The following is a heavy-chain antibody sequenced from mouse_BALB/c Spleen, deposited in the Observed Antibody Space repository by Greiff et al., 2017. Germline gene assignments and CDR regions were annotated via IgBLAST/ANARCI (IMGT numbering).Heavy chain of an antibody. J-gene: IGHJ2*01. Sequence: DVKLQESGPGLVKPSQSLSLTCTVTGYSITSDYAWNWIRQFPGNKLEWMGYISYSGSTSYNPSLKSRISITRDTSKNQFFLQLNSVTTEDTATYYCARAYGPYYFDYWGQGTTLTVSS. D-gene: IGHD1-1*01. CDR3: ARAYGPYYFDY. CDR2: ISYSGST. CDR1: GYSITSDYA. V-gene: IGHV3-2*02.